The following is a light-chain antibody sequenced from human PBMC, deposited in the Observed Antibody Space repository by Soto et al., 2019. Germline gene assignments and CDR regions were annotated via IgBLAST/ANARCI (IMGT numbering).Light chain of an antibody. Sequence: DIQMTQSPSSLSASVGDRVTITCRASQGIGTDLGWYRQKPGRAPERLIYSTSSLQSGVPSRFSGGESGTEYTLTISSLQPDDFATYYCQQYNSYSGTFGQGTKVDIK. CDR3: QQYNSYSGT. CDR2: STS. J-gene: IGKJ1*01. V-gene: IGKV1-17*01. CDR1: QGIGTD.